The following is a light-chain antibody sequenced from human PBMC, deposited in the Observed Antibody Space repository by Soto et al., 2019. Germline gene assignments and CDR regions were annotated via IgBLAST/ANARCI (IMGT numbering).Light chain of an antibody. CDR2: GAS. CDR1: QSISSY. J-gene: IGKJ4*01. Sequence: QMTQSPSSLSASVGDRVTITCRASQSISSYLNWYQQKPGKAPKLLIYGASSRATGIPDRFSGSGSGTDFTLTISRLEPEDFAVYYCQQYGSSLLTFGGGTKV. CDR3: QQYGSSLLT. V-gene: IGKV1-39*01.